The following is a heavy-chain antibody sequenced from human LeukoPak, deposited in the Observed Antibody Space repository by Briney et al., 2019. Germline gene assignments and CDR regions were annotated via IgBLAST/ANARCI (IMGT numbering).Heavy chain of an antibody. J-gene: IGHJ4*02. CDR3: SRGPSGTLRFLEWVKTYDY. CDR1: GYTFTDYY. Sequence: ASVKVSCKASGYTFTDYYMHWVRQAPGQGLEWMGWINPNNGGTNYARKFQGRVTMTSDTSISTAYMELNRLRSDDTAVYFCSRGPSGTLRFLEWVKTYDYWGQGTLVTVSS. CDR2: INPNNGGT. V-gene: IGHV1-2*02. D-gene: IGHD3-3*01.